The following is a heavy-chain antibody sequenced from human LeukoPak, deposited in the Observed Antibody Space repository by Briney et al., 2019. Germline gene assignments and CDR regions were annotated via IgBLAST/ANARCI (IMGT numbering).Heavy chain of an antibody. CDR3: ARHSPSGSYGEI. D-gene: IGHD1-26*01. CDR2: IYPGDSDT. CDR1: GYSFTSYW. J-gene: IGHJ3*02. Sequence: GESLKICCTGSGYSFTSYWICWVRQMPGKDLEWMGIIYPGDSDTSYSPSVQGQVTISADKSISTAYLQWSSLKASDTAMYYCARHSPSGSYGEIWGQGTMVTVSS. V-gene: IGHV5-51*01.